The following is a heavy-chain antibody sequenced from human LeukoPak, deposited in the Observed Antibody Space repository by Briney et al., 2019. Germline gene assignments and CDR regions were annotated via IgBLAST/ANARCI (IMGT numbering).Heavy chain of an antibody. CDR3: ARVGRYCSGGSCYYFDY. J-gene: IGHJ4*02. CDR1: GDSVSSNSAA. D-gene: IGHD2-15*01. CDR2: TYYRSKWYN. Sequence: SQTLSLTCAISGDSVSSNSAAWNWIRQSPSRGLEWLGRTYYRSKWYNDYAVSVKSRITINPDTFKNQFSLQLNSVTPEDTAVYYCARVGRYCSGGSCYYFDYWGQGTLVTVSS. V-gene: IGHV6-1*01.